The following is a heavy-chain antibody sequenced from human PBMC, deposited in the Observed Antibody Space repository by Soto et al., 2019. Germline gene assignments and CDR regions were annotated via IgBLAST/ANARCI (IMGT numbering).Heavy chain of an antibody. J-gene: IGHJ6*02. CDR1: GGTFSTYA. CDR3: ARDLPRLFSLRRDNYGMDV. CDR2: IIPIFGTA. Sequence: SVTVSCKASGGTFSTYAISWVRQAPGEGLEWMGGIIPIFGTANYAQKFQGRVTIPADKSTSTAYMELSSLRSEDTAVYYCARDLPRLFSLRRDNYGMDVWGQGTTVTVSS. D-gene: IGHD2-21*01. V-gene: IGHV1-69*06.